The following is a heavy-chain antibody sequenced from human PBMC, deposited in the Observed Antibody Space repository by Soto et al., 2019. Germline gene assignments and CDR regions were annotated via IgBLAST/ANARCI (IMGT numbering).Heavy chain of an antibody. J-gene: IGHJ6*02. CDR3: AFLAGKHSGADYYYGMDV. Sequence: RASVKVSCKASGYTFTSYGISWVRQAPGQGLEWMGWISAYNGNTNYAQKLQGRVTMTTDTSTSTAYMELRSLRSDDTAVYYCAFLAGKHSGADYYYGMDVWGQGTTVTVSS. V-gene: IGHV1-18*04. CDR1: GYTFTSYG. CDR2: ISAYNGNT. D-gene: IGHD6-19*01.